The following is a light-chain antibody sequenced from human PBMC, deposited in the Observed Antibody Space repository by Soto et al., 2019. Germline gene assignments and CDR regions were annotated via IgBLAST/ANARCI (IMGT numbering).Light chain of an antibody. V-gene: IGKV1-33*01. CDR1: QGIRND. CDR2: TAS. J-gene: IGKJ5*01. Sequence: DIQMTQSPSSLSASVGDRVTITCRASQGIRNDLGWYQQKPGKAPSLLIYTASNLQTGVPSRFSGSGSGTDFTFTISRLQPEDIATYYCQQYENLPTFGQGTRLEIK. CDR3: QQYENLPT.